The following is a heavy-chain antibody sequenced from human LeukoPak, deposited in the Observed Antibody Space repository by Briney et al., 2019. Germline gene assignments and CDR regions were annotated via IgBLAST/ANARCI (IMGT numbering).Heavy chain of an antibody. CDR2: IYYSGST. Sequence: SETLSLTCTVSGGSISSYYWSWIRQPPGKGLEWIGYIYYSGSTNYNPSLKSRVTISVDTSKNQFSLKLSSVTAADTAVYYCARLYGYNKGAFDIWGQGTMATVSS. J-gene: IGHJ3*02. D-gene: IGHD5-24*01. CDR1: GGSISSYY. CDR3: ARLYGYNKGAFDI. V-gene: IGHV4-59*08.